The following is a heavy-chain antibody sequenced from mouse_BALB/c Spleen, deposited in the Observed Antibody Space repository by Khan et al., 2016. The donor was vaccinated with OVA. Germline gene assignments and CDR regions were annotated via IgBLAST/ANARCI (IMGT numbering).Heavy chain of an antibody. V-gene: IGHV1-7*01. CDR3: ERRGQRWDIEY. CDR2: INPSTGYT. J-gene: IGHJ2*01. CDR1: GYTFINYW. Sequence: QIQLVQSGAELAKPGASVKMSCKASGYTFINYWILWVKQRPGQGLEWIGYINPSTGYTEYNQNFKDKATLTADKSSSTAYMQLSSLTSEDSAVYYGERRGQRWDIEYWGQGTTLTVSS. D-gene: IGHD3-3*01.